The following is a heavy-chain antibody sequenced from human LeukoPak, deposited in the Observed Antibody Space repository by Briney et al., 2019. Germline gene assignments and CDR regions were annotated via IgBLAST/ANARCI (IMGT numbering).Heavy chain of an antibody. D-gene: IGHD3-22*01. Sequence: GASAKVSCKASGYTFTSYGISWVRQAPGQGLEWMGWISAYNGNTNYAQKLQGRVTLTTDTSTSTAYMELRSLRSDDTAVYYCARWSNYYDSSGFFDYWGQGTLVTVSS. CDR1: GYTFTSYG. J-gene: IGHJ4*02. CDR2: ISAYNGNT. CDR3: ARWSNYYDSSGFFDY. V-gene: IGHV1-18*01.